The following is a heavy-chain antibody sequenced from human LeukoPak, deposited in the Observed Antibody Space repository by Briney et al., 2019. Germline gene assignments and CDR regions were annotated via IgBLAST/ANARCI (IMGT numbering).Heavy chain of an antibody. CDR1: GFTFSSYA. V-gene: IGHV3-23*01. CDR2: ISGSGGST. J-gene: IGHJ4*02. Sequence: GRSLRLSCAASGFTFSSYAMSWVRQAPGKGLEWVSAISGSGGSTYYADSVKGRFTISRDNSKNTLYLQMNSLRAEDTAVYYCAKARVWLPYFDYWGQGTLVTVSS. CDR3: AKARVWLPYFDY. D-gene: IGHD6-19*01.